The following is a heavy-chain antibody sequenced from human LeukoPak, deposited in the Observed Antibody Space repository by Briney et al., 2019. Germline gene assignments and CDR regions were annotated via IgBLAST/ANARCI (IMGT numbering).Heavy chain of an antibody. J-gene: IGHJ5*02. Sequence: ASETLSLTCTVSSGSISSSSYYWSWIRQPPGKGLECIGYIHYTGSTNYNPSLKSRVTISVDTSKSQFSLKLSSVTAADTAVYYCARGVRLEAYYDILTGSYGNWFDPWGQGTLVTVSS. CDR3: ARGVRLEAYYDILTGSYGNWFDP. D-gene: IGHD3-9*01. CDR2: IHYTGST. V-gene: IGHV4-61*05. CDR1: SGSISSSSYY.